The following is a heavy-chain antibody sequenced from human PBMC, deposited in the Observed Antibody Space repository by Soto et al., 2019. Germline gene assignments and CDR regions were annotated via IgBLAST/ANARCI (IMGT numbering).Heavy chain of an antibody. Sequence: GGSLRLSCAASGFTFSSYAMSWVRQAPGKGLEWVSAINGSGGSTYYADSVKGRFTISRDNSKNTLYLQMNSLRAEDTAVYYCAKGTELVVVITTYDYWGQGTLVTVSS. CDR2: INGSGGST. V-gene: IGHV3-23*01. CDR3: AKGTELVVVITTYDY. CDR1: GFTFSSYA. D-gene: IGHD3-22*01. J-gene: IGHJ4*02.